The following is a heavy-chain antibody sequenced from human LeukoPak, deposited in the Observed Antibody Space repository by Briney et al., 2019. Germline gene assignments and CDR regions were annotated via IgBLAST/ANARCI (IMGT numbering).Heavy chain of an antibody. CDR2: FDPEDGET. D-gene: IGHD3-10*01. J-gene: IGHJ6*03. Sequence: GASVKVSCKVSGYTLSELSMHWVRQAPGKGLEWLGRFDPEDGETIYAQKFQGRVTMTDDTSTDTAYMELRSLRSDDTAVYYCARGVFGWQDYYYXXXXVXXXXXXVTV. CDR3: ARGVFGWQDYYYXXXXV. V-gene: IGHV1-24*01. CDR1: GYTLSELS.